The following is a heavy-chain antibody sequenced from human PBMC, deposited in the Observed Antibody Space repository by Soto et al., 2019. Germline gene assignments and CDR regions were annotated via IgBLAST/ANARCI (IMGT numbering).Heavy chain of an antibody. V-gene: IGHV4-39*01. CDR1: GGSISSSSYY. Sequence: QLQLQESGPGLVKPSETLSLTCTVSGGSISSSSYYWGWIRQPPGKGLEWIGSIYYSGSTYYNPSLKSRVTISVDTSKNQFSLKLSSVTAADTAVYYCARQRNVRWFDPWGQGTLVTVSS. J-gene: IGHJ5*02. CDR2: IYYSGST. CDR3: ARQRNVRWFDP.